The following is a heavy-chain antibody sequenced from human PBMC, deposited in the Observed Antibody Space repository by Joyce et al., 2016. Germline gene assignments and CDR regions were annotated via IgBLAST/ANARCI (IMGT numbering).Heavy chain of an antibody. J-gene: IGHJ4*02. V-gene: IGHV4-34*02. D-gene: IGHD6-19*01. CDR2: ISNSGAT. CDR3: ARSQWLAPLMY. Sequence: QVQLQQWGAGLLKTSETLSLTCAVYSGPFSGFFWSWVRQPPGKGLEWIGDISNSGATHYNPSLKSRLTMSVDTSRKEFSLKLCSVTVADTAIYYCARSQWLAPLMYWGQGTPVTVSS. CDR1: SGPFSGFF.